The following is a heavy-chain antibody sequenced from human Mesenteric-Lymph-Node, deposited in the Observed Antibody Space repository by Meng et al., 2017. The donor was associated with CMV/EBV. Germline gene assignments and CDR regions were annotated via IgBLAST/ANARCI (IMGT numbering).Heavy chain of an antibody. CDR1: GFTFSRNN. CDR2: ILYDGGNG. CDR3: AKDSGVETYYLDY. Sequence: GESLKISCAASGFTFSRNNMHWVRQAPGKGLEWVAFILYDGGNGYYVESVKGRFTISRDNSKNTLYLQMNNLRPEDTALYFCAKDSGVETYYLDYWGQGTLVTVSS. J-gene: IGHJ4*02. D-gene: IGHD3-3*01. V-gene: IGHV3-30*02.